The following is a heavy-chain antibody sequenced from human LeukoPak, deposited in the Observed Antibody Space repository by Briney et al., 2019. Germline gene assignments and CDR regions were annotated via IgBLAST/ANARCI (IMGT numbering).Heavy chain of an antibody. D-gene: IGHD3-22*01. CDR1: GYTFTSYG. CDR2: ISAYNGNT. CDR3: ARAADYYDSSGYLPPYFQH. Sequence: GASVKVSCKASGYTFTSYGISWVRQAPGQGLEWMGWISAYNGNTNYAQKLQGRVPMTTDTSTSTAYMELRSLRSDDTAVYYCARAADYYDSSGYLPPYFQHWGQGTLVTVSS. V-gene: IGHV1-18*01. J-gene: IGHJ1*01.